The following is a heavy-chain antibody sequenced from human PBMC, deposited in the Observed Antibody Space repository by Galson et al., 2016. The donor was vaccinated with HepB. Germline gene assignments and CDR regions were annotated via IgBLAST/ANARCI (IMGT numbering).Heavy chain of an antibody. J-gene: IGHJ4*02. V-gene: IGHV2-5*02. D-gene: IGHD2-8*01. CDR3: AQKSQRGYPLGVAKDNFDY. CDR2: IYWDDDK. CDR1: GFSLSSTGAG. Sequence: PALVKPTQTLMLTCTFSGFSLSSTGAGVGWIRQPPGKALEWLALIYWDDDKRYSPSVKSRLTIAKDTSKNEVVLTMTNMDPADTATYYCAQKSQRGYPLGVAKDNFDYWGQGILVTVSS.